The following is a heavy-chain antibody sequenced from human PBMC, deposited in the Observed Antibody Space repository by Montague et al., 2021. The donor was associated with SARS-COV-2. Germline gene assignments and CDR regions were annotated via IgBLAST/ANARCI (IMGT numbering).Heavy chain of an antibody. D-gene: IGHD6-13*01. J-gene: IGHJ3*02. CDR2: IYNSGST. CDR3: ARVGRGSSWYEVAFDI. V-gene: IGHV4-59*01. CDR1: GGSISRYS. Sequence: SETRSLTCTVSGGSISRYSWTWIRQPPGKGLEWIGYIYNSGSTNXXPSLTSRVTISVDTSKNQFSLRLSSVAAADTAVYYCARVGRGSSWYEVAFDIWGQGTMVTVSS.